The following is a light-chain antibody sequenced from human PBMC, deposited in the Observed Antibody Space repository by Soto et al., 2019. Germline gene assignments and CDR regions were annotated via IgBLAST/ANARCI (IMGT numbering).Light chain of an antibody. CDR2: EVS. CDR1: SGDVGGYYY. CDR3: SSYTSSSTSV. Sequence: QSVLTQPASVSGSPGQSITISCTGTSGDVGGYYYVSWYQQLPGKAPKLMISEVSNRPSGVSNRFSGSKSGNTASLTISGLQAEDEADYYCSSYTSSSTSVFGTGTKVTVL. V-gene: IGLV2-14*01. J-gene: IGLJ1*01.